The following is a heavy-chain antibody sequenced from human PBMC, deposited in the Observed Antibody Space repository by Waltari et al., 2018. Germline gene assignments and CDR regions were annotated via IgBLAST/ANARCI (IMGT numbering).Heavy chain of an antibody. J-gene: IGHJ3*02. Sequence: EVQLVESGGGLVQPGRSLRLSCTASGFTFGDYAMSWVRPAPGTGLEWVGFIRSKAYGGTTEYGASVKGRFTISRDDSKSIAYLQMNSLKTEDTAVYYCTREAAITIFHDAFDIWGQGTMVTVSS. D-gene: IGHD3-10*02. CDR3: TREAAITIFHDAFDI. V-gene: IGHV3-49*04. CDR1: GFTFGDYA. CDR2: IRSKAYGGTT.